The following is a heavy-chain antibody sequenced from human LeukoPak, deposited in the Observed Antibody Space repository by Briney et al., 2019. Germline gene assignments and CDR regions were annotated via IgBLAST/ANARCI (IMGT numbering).Heavy chain of an antibody. V-gene: IGHV4-59*01. CDR1: GGSISSYY. D-gene: IGHD4-17*01. Sequence: SETLSLTCTVSGGSISSYYWDWIRPPPGKGMEWIGYIYYSGSTNYNPSLKSRVTISVHTSKNQFSLKLSSVTAADTAVYYCASRKGLRFAFDIWGEGTMVTVSS. CDR3: ASRKGLRFAFDI. CDR2: IYYSGST. J-gene: IGHJ3*02.